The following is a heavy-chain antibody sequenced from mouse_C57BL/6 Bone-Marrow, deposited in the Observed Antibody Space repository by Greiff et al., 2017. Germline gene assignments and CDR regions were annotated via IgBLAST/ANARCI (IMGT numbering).Heavy chain of an antibody. CDR2: IHPNSGST. D-gene: IGHD1-1*01. J-gene: IGHJ2*01. CDR3: ARRTTVVAFDY. CDR1: GYTFTSYW. Sequence: VQLQQPGAELVKPGASVKLSCKASGYTFTSYWMHWVKQRPGQGLEWIGMIHPNSGSTNYNEKFKSKATLTVDKSSSTAYMQLSSLTSEDSAVYYCARRTTVVAFDYWGQGTTLTVSS. V-gene: IGHV1-64*01.